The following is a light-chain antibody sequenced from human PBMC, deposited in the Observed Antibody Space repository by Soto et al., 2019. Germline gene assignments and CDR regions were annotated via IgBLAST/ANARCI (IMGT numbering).Light chain of an antibody. CDR2: EAS. V-gene: IGKV1-5*03. CDR1: QSISSW. Sequence: DITMTQSPSTLSASVGDRVTITCRASQSISSWLAWYQQKPGKAPKLLIYEASNLESGVPSRFSGSGSGTEFTLTISSLQPDDFATYYCQQSNNYPWTFGQGTKVEIK. J-gene: IGKJ1*01. CDR3: QQSNNYPWT.